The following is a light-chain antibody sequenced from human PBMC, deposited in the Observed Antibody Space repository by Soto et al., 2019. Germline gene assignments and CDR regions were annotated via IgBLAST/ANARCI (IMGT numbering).Light chain of an antibody. J-gene: IGKJ4*01. CDR3: QQYNTYSIT. Sequence: DIQMTQSPSTLSASVGDRVTITCRASQIIRTWVAWYQQKPGKAPKLLIYKASTLQTGVPSRFSGSGSGTEFALTISSLQPEDFATYYCQQYNTYSITFGGGTRVEI. CDR1: QIIRTW. CDR2: KAS. V-gene: IGKV1-5*03.